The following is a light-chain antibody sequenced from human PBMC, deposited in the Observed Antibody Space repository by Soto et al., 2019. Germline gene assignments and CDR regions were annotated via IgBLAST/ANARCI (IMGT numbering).Light chain of an antibody. Sequence: EIVMTQSPATLSVSPGERATLSCRASQSVSSNLAWYQQKPGQAPRLLIYGASTRATGIPARFSGSGSGTEFTPTISSLQSEDLAVYYCQQYNSWPPLTFGGGTKVEIK. V-gene: IGKV3-15*01. CDR1: QSVSSN. CDR2: GAS. CDR3: QQYNSWPPLT. J-gene: IGKJ4*01.